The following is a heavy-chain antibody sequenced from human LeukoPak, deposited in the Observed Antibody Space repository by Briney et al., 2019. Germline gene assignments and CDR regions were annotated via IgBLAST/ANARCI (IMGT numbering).Heavy chain of an antibody. V-gene: IGHV3-23*01. CDR1: GFTFSSYA. J-gene: IGHJ4*02. D-gene: IGHD6-6*01. CDR3: AKGSSSSRPYYFDY. CDR2: ITGNGGDT. Sequence: GGSLRLSCAASGFTFSSYAMSWVRQTPGKGLEWVSAITGNGGDTYSADFVKGRLTISRDNSKNTLYLQMDSLRAEDAAVYYCAKGSSSSRPYYFDYWGQGTLVTVSS.